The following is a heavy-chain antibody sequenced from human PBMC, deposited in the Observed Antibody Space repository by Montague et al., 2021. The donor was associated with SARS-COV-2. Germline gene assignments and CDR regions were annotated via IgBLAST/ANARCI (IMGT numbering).Heavy chain of an antibody. V-gene: IGHV4-61*09. J-gene: IGHJ6*02. D-gene: IGHD1-14*01. CDR3: ARSPYRTTYLNGMDV. CDR2: IYTLGST. CDR1: GDSISSGDYH. Sequence: TLSLTCTVSGDSISSGDYHWSWVRQPAGKGLEWIGYIYTLGSTSYNPPLKSRVTISMDTSKNQLSLKLSSVTAADAAVYFCARSPYRTTYLNGMDVWGQGTTVTVSS.